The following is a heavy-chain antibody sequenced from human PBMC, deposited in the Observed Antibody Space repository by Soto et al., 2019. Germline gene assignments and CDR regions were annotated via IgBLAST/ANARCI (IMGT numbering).Heavy chain of an antibody. Sequence: EVRLVESGGGLVKPGGSLRLSCAASGFTFRSYTMNWVRQAPGKGLEWVSSITSSSGYIYYADSVKGRFTISRDNAKNSLYLLMNSLRVEDTAVYYCARDQYTGYPGDYWGQGTLVTVSS. CDR1: GFTFRSYT. J-gene: IGHJ4*02. D-gene: IGHD5-12*01. CDR3: ARDQYTGYPGDY. CDR2: ITSSSGYI. V-gene: IGHV3-21*01.